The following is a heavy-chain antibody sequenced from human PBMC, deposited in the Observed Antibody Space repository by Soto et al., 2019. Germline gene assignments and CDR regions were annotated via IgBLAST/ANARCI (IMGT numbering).Heavy chain of an antibody. CDR1: GGSITGGSISSTTYY. CDR2: FFIGGNT. Sequence: PSETLSLTCTVSGGSITGGSISSTTYYWGWMRQPPGKGLEWIASFFIGGNTYYNPSLKSRVTTSVDTSKNQFSLKLRSMTAADTAVYYCARAPIEWGQGTLVTVSS. V-gene: IGHV4-39*07. J-gene: IGHJ4*01. CDR3: ARAPIE. D-gene: IGHD1-26*01.